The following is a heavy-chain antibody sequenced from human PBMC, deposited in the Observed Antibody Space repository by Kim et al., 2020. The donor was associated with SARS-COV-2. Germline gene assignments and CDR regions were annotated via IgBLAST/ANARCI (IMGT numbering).Heavy chain of an antibody. CDR3: ARGAMIVVGNWFDP. D-gene: IGHD3-22*01. Sequence: YIPALKSRVTKSVDTSRNQFSLKLSSVTAADTAVYYCARGAMIVVGNWFDPWGQGTLVTVSS. J-gene: IGHJ5*02. V-gene: IGHV4-31*02.